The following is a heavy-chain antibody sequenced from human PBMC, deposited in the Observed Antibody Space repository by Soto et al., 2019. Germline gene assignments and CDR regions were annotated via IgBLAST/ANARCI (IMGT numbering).Heavy chain of an antibody. V-gene: IGHV1-8*01. CDR3: ASVRYYYDSSGSQPRLMPFDY. CDR2: MNPKRGNI. D-gene: IGHD3-22*01. J-gene: IGHJ4*02. CDR1: GYTFTSYD. Sequence: QVPLVQSGAEVKKPGASVKVSCKASGYTFTSYDINWVRQATGQGLEWMGWMNPKRGNIGYAQKFQGRVTMTRNTSISTAYMDLSSLRSEDTAVYYCASVRYYYDSSGSQPRLMPFDYWGQGTLVTVSS.